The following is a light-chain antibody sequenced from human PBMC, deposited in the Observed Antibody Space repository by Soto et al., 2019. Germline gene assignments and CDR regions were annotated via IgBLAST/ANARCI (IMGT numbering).Light chain of an antibody. V-gene: IGKV1-5*03. CDR3: QQYNSYSH. J-gene: IGKJ3*01. Sequence: DIQMTQSPSTLSASVGDRVTITCRASQSISSWLAWYQQKPGKAPKLLIYKASSLEGGVPSRFSGSGSGTEFTLTISSLQPDDFATYYCQQYNSYSHFGPGTKVDIK. CDR2: KAS. CDR1: QSISSW.